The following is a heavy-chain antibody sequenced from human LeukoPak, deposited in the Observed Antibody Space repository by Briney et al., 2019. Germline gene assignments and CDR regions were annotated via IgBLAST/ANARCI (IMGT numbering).Heavy chain of an antibody. V-gene: IGHV3-23*01. CDR3: AREGYSSGWFRL. J-gene: IGHJ4*02. Sequence: QTGGSLRLSCAASGFTFSSSAMSWVRQVPGKGLEWVSGISASGGSTYYADSVKGRFTISRDDSKNMVYLQMNSLRTEDTAVYFCAREGYSSGWFRLWGQGTLVTVSS. CDR2: ISASGGST. D-gene: IGHD6-19*01. CDR1: GFTFSSSA.